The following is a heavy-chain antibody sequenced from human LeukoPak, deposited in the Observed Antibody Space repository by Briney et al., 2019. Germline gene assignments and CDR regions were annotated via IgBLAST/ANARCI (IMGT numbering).Heavy chain of an antibody. J-gene: IGHJ3*02. CDR2: IKSKTDGGTT. D-gene: IGHD3-22*01. Sequence: GGSLRLSCAASGFTFSNAWMSWVRQAPGKGLEWVGRIKSKTDGGTTDYAAPVKGRFTISRDNSKNTLYLQMNSLRAGDTAVYYCARDHGGYYYDSSGYPITFDIWGQGTMVTVSS. CDR1: GFTFSNAW. CDR3: ARDHGGYYYDSSGYPITFDI. V-gene: IGHV3-15*01.